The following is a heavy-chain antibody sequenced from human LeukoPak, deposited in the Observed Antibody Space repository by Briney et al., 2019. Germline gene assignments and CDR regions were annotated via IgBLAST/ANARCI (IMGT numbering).Heavy chain of an antibody. D-gene: IGHD5-12*01. CDR1: GFTFSTYA. Sequence: GESLRLSCAASGFTFSTYATKWVRQAPGKGLEWVSHIDSRGTYILYADSVKGRLTISRDNAKNSLYLQVSSLRAEDTAVYYCARDSGRSGSLVYWGQGTLVTVSS. J-gene: IGHJ4*02. CDR3: ARDSGRSGSLVY. CDR2: IDSRGTYI. V-gene: IGHV3-21*05.